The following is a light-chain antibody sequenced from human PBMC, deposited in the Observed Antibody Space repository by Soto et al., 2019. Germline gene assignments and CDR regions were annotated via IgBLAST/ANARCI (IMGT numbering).Light chain of an antibody. CDR1: LAISNY. CDR3: QRYNTVPWT. J-gene: IGKJ1*01. Sequence: DIQMTQSPSSLSAFVGDRVTITCRASLAISNYLAWYQQKPGKVPKLLIYGASTLQSGVPSRFAGSGSGKEFSLTITSLQPEEVATYYGQRYNTVPWTFGQGTKVEIK. CDR2: GAS. V-gene: IGKV1-27*01.